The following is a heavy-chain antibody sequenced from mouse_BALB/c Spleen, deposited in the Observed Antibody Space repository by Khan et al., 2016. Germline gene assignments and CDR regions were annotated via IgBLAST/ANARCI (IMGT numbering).Heavy chain of an antibody. Sequence: EVKRLESGGGLEQPGGSLKLSCAASGFDFTRYWMNWVRQDPGKGLEWIGEINPDSSTINYMSSLKDKLIISRDNDKNTLYLQMSEVRSDVTALYYCVRECMIKPPWFAYWGQGTLVTVSA. V-gene: IGHV4-1*02. CDR2: INPDSSTI. CDR3: VRECMIKPPWFAY. CDR1: GFDFTRYW. D-gene: IGHD2-4*01. J-gene: IGHJ3*01.